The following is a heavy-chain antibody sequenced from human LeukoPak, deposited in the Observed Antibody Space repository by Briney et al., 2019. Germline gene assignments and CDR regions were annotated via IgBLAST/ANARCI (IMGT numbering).Heavy chain of an antibody. J-gene: IGHJ4*02. CDR1: CGSFSGYY. Sequence: SETLSLTCAVYCGSFSGYYWSWIRQPPGKGLEWIGEINHSGSTNYNPSLKSRVTISVDTSKNQFSLKLSSVTAADTAVYYCARGGDHDYGGNTVDYWGQGTLVTVSS. CDR3: ARGGDHDYGGNTVDY. D-gene: IGHD4-23*01. V-gene: IGHV4-34*01. CDR2: INHSGST.